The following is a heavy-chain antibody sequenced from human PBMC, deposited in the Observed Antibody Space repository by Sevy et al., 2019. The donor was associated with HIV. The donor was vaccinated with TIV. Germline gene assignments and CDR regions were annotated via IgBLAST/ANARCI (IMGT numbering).Heavy chain of an antibody. CDR2: ISYSGRT. V-gene: IGHV4-31*03. CDR1: GGSISSLNYY. Sequence: SDTLSLTCTVSGGSISSLNYYWTWIRQHPGKGLEWIGYISYSGRTNYNPSLKSRLTISLDTSKNQFSLRLSSVTAADTALFYCARANAYLTSDAFDLWGQGTMVTVSS. J-gene: IGHJ3*01. D-gene: IGHD1-26*01. CDR3: ARANAYLTSDAFDL.